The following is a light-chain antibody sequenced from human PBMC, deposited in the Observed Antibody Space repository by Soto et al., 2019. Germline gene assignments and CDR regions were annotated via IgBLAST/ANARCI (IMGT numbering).Light chain of an antibody. J-gene: IGLJ2*01. Sequence: QSALTQPASVSGSPGQSITISCTGTSRDVGTYTLVSWYQQSPGTSPKLLFYDVTKRPLGVSDRFSGSKSGNTASLTISGLQTDDEADYYCGLYTLSDTVILGGGTKLTVL. CDR1: SRDVGTYTL. CDR2: DVT. CDR3: GLYTLSDTVI. V-gene: IGLV2-14*02.